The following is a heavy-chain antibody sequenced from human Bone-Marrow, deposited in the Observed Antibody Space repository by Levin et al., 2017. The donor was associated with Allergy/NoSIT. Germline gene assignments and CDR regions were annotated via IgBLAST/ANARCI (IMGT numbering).Heavy chain of an antibody. Sequence: GESLKISCKASGYTFTSYYMHWVRQAPGQGLEWMGIINPSGGSTSYAQKFQGRVTMTRDTSTSTVYMELSSLRSEDTAVYYCARERGRSSSWYDPWGQGTLVTVSS. CDR1: GYTFTSYY. J-gene: IGHJ5*02. CDR3: ARERGRSSSWYDP. CDR2: INPSGGST. V-gene: IGHV1-46*01. D-gene: IGHD6-13*01.